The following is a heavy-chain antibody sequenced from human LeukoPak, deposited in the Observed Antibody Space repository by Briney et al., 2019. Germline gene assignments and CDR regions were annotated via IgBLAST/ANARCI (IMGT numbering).Heavy chain of an antibody. V-gene: IGHV4-31*03. CDR1: GGSIRSGDYS. D-gene: IGHD4-4*01. J-gene: IGHJ6*02. CDR3: ARDHTETSSLNFRNYYYYGMDI. Sequence: SQTLSLTCTVSGGSIRSGDYSWHWIRQHPGKGLEWIGYIYYSGRTYYNPSLTSRVTMSVDTSKNQFSLKLSSVTAADTAIYYCARDHTETSSLNFRNYYYYGMDIWGQGTTVIVSS. CDR2: IYYSGRT.